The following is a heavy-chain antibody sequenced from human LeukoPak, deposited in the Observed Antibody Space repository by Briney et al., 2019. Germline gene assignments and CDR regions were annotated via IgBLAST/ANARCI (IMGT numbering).Heavy chain of an antibody. CDR3: ARGEAFFDY. V-gene: IGHV6-1*01. Sequence: SQTLSLTCAISGDSVSSNSAAWNWIRQSPSRGLEWLGRTYCGFKWYKDYAESVKSRMTISPDTSTNEVSLQLNSVTYEDTAVYYCARGEAFFDYWGQGALVTVSS. CDR2: TYCGFKWYK. CDR1: GDSVSSNSAA. J-gene: IGHJ4*02.